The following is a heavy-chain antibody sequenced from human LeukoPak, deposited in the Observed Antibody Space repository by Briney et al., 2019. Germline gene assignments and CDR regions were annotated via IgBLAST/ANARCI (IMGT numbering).Heavy chain of an antibody. Sequence: SETLSLTCTVSGGSISSSSYYWGWIRQPPGKGLEWIGSIYYSGSTYYNPSLKSRVTISVDTSKSQFSLKLSSVTATDTALYYCAREVAAAGTFYFDYWGQGTLVTVSS. CDR1: GGSISSSSYY. CDR2: IYYSGST. D-gene: IGHD6-13*01. CDR3: AREVAAAGTFYFDY. V-gene: IGHV4-39*07. J-gene: IGHJ4*02.